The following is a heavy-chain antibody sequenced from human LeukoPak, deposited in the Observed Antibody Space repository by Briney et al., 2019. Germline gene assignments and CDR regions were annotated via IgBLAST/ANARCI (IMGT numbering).Heavy chain of an antibody. Sequence: GGSLRLSCAASGFTFSSYAMHWVRQAPGKGLEWVAFISYDGTTQYYAGSVKGRFTISRDDSKNTLYLQMHSLRTEDTAVYFCARSPFRSYYFDYWGQGTLVTVSS. D-gene: IGHD2/OR15-2a*01. CDR2: ISYDGTTQ. J-gene: IGHJ4*02. CDR1: GFTFSSYA. CDR3: ARSPFRSYYFDY. V-gene: IGHV3-30-3*01.